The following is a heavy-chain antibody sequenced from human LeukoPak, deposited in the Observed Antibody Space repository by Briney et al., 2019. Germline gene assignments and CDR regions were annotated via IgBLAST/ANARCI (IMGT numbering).Heavy chain of an antibody. J-gene: IGHJ5*02. V-gene: IGHV4-34*01. D-gene: IGHD3-10*01. Sequence: PSETLSLTCAVYGGFFSGYYWSWTRQPPGKGLEWIGEINHSGSTNYNPSLKSRVTISVDTSKNQFSLKLSSVTAADTAVYYCARVDRPYYCGSGRRNWFDPWGQGTLVTVSS. CDR2: INHSGST. CDR3: ARVDRPYYCGSGRRNWFDP. CDR1: GGFFSGYY.